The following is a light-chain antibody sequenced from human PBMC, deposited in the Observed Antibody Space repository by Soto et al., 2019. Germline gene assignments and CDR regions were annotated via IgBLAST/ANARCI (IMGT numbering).Light chain of an antibody. CDR1: QSVSSN. V-gene: IGKV3-15*01. CDR3: QQYQTWLT. J-gene: IGKJ4*01. Sequence: EIVMTQSPATLPVSPGERATLSCRASQSVSSNLVWYQQKPGQAPRLLIYGSYTRATGTPARFSGSGSGTEFTLTISSLQSEDFAVYYCQQYQTWLTFGGGTKVEIK. CDR2: GSY.